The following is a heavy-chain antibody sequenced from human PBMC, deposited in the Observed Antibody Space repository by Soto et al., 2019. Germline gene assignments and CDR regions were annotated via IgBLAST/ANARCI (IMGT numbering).Heavy chain of an antibody. J-gene: IGHJ5*02. CDR2: INHSGNT. D-gene: IGHD2-21*01. Sequence: CSLCGASLRLNYCNSPREPPGKGLEWIGEINHSGNTNYNPSLRSRVTISIDTAKNQLSLNLRSVSAADTALYNCASGRGEFDAWGQG. CDR1: GASLRLNY. CDR3: ASGRGEFDA. V-gene: IGHV4-34*01.